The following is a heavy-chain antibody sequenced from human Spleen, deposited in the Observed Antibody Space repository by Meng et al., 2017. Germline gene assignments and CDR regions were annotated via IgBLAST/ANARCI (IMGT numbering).Heavy chain of an antibody. CDR1: GYAFTTYG. CDR3: ARDVGEFNL. Sequence: QVQLLQSGTEVKKPGASVKVSCKASGYAFTTYGITWVRQAPGQGLEWMGWMNPNSGNTGYAQKFQGRVTMTRNTSISTAYMELSSLRSEDTAMYYCARDVGEFNLWGQGTLVTVSS. D-gene: IGHD3-16*01. J-gene: IGHJ4*02. V-gene: IGHV1-8*02. CDR2: MNPNSGNT.